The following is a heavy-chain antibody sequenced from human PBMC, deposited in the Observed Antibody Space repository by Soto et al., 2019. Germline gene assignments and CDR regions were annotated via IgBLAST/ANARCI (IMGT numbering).Heavy chain of an antibody. D-gene: IGHD1-1*01. CDR1: GFTFSSYA. CDR3: AKGWKVLIGDV. J-gene: IGHJ6*02. V-gene: IGHV3-23*01. Sequence: GGSLRLSCAFSGFTFSSYAMTWVRQAPGKGLEWVSAISGTGSVTYYADSVKGRFTISRDNSKNTLYLHMISLGADDTAIYYCAKGWKVLIGDVWGQGTTVTVSS. CDR2: ISGTGSVT.